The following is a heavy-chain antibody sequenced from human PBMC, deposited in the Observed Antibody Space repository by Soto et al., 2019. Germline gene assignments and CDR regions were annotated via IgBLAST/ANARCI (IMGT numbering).Heavy chain of an antibody. CDR2: ISAYNGNT. D-gene: IGHD3-10*01. CDR1: GYTFTSYG. Sequence: QVQLVQSGAEVKKPGASVKVSCKASGYTFTSYGISWVRQAPGQGLEWMGWISAYNGNTNYAQKLQGRGTMTTDTSTSTAYMELRSLRSDDTAVYYCARGRITMVRGVIITFWFDPWGQGTLVTVSS. V-gene: IGHV1-18*01. CDR3: ARGRITMVRGVIITFWFDP. J-gene: IGHJ5*02.